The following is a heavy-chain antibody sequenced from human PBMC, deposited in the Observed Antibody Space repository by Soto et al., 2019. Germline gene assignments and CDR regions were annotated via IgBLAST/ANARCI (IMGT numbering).Heavy chain of an antibody. Sequence: SVKFSCKASGGTFSSYAIIWVRQAPGQGLEWMGGITPIFGTANYAQKFQGRVTITADESTSTAYTELSSLRSEDTAVYYCVRRHVPATGIDWFDPWGQGTQVTVSS. D-gene: IGHD6-13*01. J-gene: IGHJ5*02. CDR3: VRRHVPATGIDWFDP. CDR2: ITPIFGTA. CDR1: GGTFSSYA. V-gene: IGHV1-69*13.